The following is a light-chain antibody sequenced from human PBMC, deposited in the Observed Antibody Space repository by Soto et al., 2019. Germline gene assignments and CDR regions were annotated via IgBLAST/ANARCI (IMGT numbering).Light chain of an antibody. CDR1: INDVGGYNY. CDR2: EVV. V-gene: IGLV2-8*01. CDR3: CSYAGHTNVL. Sequence: QSALTQPPSASGSPGQSVTISCTGTINDVGGYNYVSWYQQYLGEAPKLMIYEVVKRPSGVPDRFSGSKSGNTASLTVSGLQAEDEADYYCCSYAGHTNVLFGGGTKLTVL. J-gene: IGLJ2*01.